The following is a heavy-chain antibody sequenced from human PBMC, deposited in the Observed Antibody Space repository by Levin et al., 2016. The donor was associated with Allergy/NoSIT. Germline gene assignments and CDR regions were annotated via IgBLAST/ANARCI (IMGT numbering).Heavy chain of an antibody. CDR2: MSSSGSTI. CDR3: ARDRGVRGVIYFDY. J-gene: IGHJ4*02. D-gene: IGHD3-10*01. Sequence: WIRQPPGKGLEWVSYMSSSGSTIYYADSVKGRFTISRDNAKNSLYLQMNSLTAEDTAVYYCARDRGVRGVIYFDYWGQGTLVTVSS. V-gene: IGHV3-11*01.